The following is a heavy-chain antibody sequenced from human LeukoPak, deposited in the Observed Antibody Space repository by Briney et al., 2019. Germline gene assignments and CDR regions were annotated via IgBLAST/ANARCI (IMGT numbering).Heavy chain of an antibody. V-gene: IGHV4-38-2*01. CDR1: GYSISSGYY. CDR2: IYHSGST. D-gene: IGHD6-13*01. CDR3: ARLGIAALGWFDP. Sequence: KPSETLSLTCAVSGYSISSGYYWGWIRRPPGKGLEWIGSIYHSGSTYYNPSLKSRVTISVDTSKNQFSLKLSSVTAADTAVYYCARLGIAALGWFDPWGQGTLVTVSS. J-gene: IGHJ5*02.